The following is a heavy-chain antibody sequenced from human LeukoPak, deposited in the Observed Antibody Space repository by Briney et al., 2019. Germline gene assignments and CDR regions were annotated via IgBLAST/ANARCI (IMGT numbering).Heavy chain of an antibody. D-gene: IGHD6-13*01. J-gene: IGHJ4*02. CDR2: IYYSGST. Sequence: SETLSLTCTVSGGSISSYYWSWIRQPPGKGLEWIGYIYYSGSTKYNPSLKSRVTISVDTSKNQFSLKLSSVTAADTAVYYCARSRRSSSWYYFDYWGQGTLVTVSS. CDR1: GGSISSYY. V-gene: IGHV4-59*01. CDR3: ARSRRSSSWYYFDY.